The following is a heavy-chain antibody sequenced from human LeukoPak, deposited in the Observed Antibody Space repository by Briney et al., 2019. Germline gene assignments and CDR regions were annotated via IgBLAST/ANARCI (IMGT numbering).Heavy chain of an antibody. J-gene: IGHJ4*02. D-gene: IGHD3-22*01. Sequence: GGSLRLSCAASGFTFSGYAMHWVRQAPGKGLEWVAVISYDGSNKYYADSVKGRFTISRDNSKNTLYLQMNSLRAEDTAVYYCARDLAVVPFDYWGQGTLVTVSS. CDR3: ARDLAVVPFDY. V-gene: IGHV3-30*04. CDR2: ISYDGSNK. CDR1: GFTFSGYA.